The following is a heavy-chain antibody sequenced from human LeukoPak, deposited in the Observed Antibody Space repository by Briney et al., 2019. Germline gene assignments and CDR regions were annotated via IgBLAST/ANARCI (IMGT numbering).Heavy chain of an antibody. CDR3: ARQKLGDFRAFDH. J-gene: IGHJ4*02. V-gene: IGHV1-2*02. Sequence: ASVKVSCKASGYTFTGYYLHWVRQAPGQGLEWMGWVNPNTGGTHLPQKFQGSVTMTRDTAITTVYMELSRLRFDDTAVYYCARQKLGDFRAFDHWGQGTLVTVSS. CDR2: VNPNTGGT. D-gene: IGHD3-16*01. CDR1: GYTFTGYY.